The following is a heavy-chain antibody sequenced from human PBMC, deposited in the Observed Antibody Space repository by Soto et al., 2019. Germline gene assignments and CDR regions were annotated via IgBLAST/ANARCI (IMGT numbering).Heavy chain of an antibody. J-gene: IGHJ4*02. Sequence: GVSLKISCKGSGYSFTSYWIGWVRQMPGKGLEWMGIIYLGDSDTRYSPSFQGQVTISADKSISTAYLQWSSLKASDTAMYYCARQTYCSSTSCDTVDSWGQGTLVTVSS. D-gene: IGHD2-2*02. V-gene: IGHV5-51*01. CDR2: IYLGDSDT. CDR3: ARQTYCSSTSCDTVDS. CDR1: GYSFTSYW.